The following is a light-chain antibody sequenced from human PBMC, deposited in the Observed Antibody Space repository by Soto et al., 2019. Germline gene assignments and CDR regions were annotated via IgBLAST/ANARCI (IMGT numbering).Light chain of an antibody. CDR1: SSDVGGYNY. J-gene: IGLJ1*01. Sequence: QSALTQPASVSGSPGQSITISCTGTSSDVGGYNYVSWYQHHPGKAPKLIIYDVTNRPSGVSNPFSGSKSGNTASLTISGLQPEDEADYYCGSYTTSNTRQIVFGTGTKLTVL. V-gene: IGLV2-14*03. CDR2: DVT. CDR3: GSYTTSNTRQIV.